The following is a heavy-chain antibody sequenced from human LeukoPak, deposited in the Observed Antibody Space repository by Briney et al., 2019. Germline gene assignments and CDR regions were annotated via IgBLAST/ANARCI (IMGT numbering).Heavy chain of an antibody. V-gene: IGHV3-30*02. CDR2: IRSDGINK. J-gene: IGHJ4*02. CDR1: GFTFSSYG. Sequence: GGSLRLSCAASGFTFSSYGMHWVRQAPGKGLEWVAFIRSDGINKYHADSVKGRFTISRDNSKNTLYLQMNSLRAEDTAVYYCARDLSGIAGYTYGRGIDYWGQGTLVTVSS. CDR3: ARDLSGIAGYTYGRGIDY. D-gene: IGHD5-18*01.